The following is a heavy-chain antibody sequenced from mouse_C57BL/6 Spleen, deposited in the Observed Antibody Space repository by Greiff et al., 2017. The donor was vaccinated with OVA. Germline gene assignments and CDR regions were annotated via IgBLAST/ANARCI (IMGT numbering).Heavy chain of an antibody. CDR3: ARDDGNCFDY. V-gene: IGHV1-82*01. Sequence: QVQLQQSGPELVKPGASVKISCKASGYAFSSSWMNWVKQRPGNGLEWIGRIYPGDGDTNYNGKFKGKATLTADKSSSTAYMQLSSLTSEDSAVYFCARDDGNCFDYWGQGTTLTVSS. J-gene: IGHJ2*01. D-gene: IGHD2-3*01. CDR2: IYPGDGDT. CDR1: GYAFSSSW.